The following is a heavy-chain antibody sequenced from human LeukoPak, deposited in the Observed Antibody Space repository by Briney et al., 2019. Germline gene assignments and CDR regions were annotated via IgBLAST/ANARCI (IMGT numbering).Heavy chain of an antibody. J-gene: IGHJ3*01. V-gene: IGHV1-18*01. CDR1: GYRFNVYD. CDR2: ISTYTGRA. CDR3: ARADGTNSGKNAFDV. D-gene: IGHD4-23*01. Sequence: ASVKVSCKTSGYRFNVYDISWVRQAPGHGLDYVGWISTYTGRANYAQKFQGRVSMITDTSTCTAYLELTNLTSSDTGLYFCARADGTNSGKNAFDVWGLGTMVTVAS.